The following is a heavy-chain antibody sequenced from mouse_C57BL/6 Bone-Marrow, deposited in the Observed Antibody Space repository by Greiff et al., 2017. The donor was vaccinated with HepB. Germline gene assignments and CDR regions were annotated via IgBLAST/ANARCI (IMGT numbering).Heavy chain of an antibody. D-gene: IGHD2-2*01. CDR2: IDPSDSYT. CDR1: GYTFTSYW. J-gene: IGHJ3*01. Sequence: QVQLQQPGAELVRPGTSVKLSCKASGYTFTSYWMHWVKHRPGQGLEWIGVIDPSDSYTNYNQKFKGKATLTVDTSSSTAYMQLSSLTSEDSAVYYCARQGYDGRFAYWGEGTLVTVSA. V-gene: IGHV1-59*01. CDR3: ARQGYDGRFAY.